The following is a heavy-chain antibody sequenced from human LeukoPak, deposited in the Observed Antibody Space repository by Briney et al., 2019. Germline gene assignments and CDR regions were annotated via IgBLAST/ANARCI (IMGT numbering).Heavy chain of an antibody. Sequence: GGSLRLSCAASGFTFSSYWMNWVRQAPGKGLEWVSISGSGGDTYYADSVKGRFTISRDNSKNTLYLQMNSLRAEDTAVYYCAKARGATYGTYYFDYWGQGTLVTVSS. CDR3: AKARGATYGTYYFDY. D-gene: IGHD4/OR15-4a*01. V-gene: IGHV3-23*01. J-gene: IGHJ4*02. CDR2: ISGSGGDT. CDR1: GFTFSSYW.